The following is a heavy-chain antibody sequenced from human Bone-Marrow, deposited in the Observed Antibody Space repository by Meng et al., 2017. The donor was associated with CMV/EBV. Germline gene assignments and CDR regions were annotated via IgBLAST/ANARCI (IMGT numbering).Heavy chain of an antibody. CDR3: ARDIVVTTVDGMDV. CDR1: GFTFSSYA. Sequence: GESLKISCAASGFTFSSYAMHWVRQAPGKGLEWVAVISYDGSNKYYADSVKGRFTISRDNSKNTLYLQMNSLRAEDTAVYYCARDIVVTTVDGMDVWGQGTTVTFYS. V-gene: IGHV3-30*04. J-gene: IGHJ6*02. CDR2: ISYDGSNK. D-gene: IGHD3-22*01.